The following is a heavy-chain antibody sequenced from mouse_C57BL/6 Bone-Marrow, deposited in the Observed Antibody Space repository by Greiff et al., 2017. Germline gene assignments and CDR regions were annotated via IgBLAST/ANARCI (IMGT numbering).Heavy chain of an antibody. V-gene: IGHV6-3*01. CDR3: TGRGYGSWFAY. D-gene: IGHD1-1*01. J-gene: IGHJ3*01. Sequence: DVQLQESGGGLVQPGGSMKLSCVASGFTFSNYWMNWVRQSPEKGLEWVAQIRLKSDNYATHYAESVKGRFTISRDDSKSSVYLQMNNLRAEDTGIYYCTGRGYGSWFAYWGQGTLVTVSA. CDR2: IRLKSDNYAT. CDR1: GFTFSNYW.